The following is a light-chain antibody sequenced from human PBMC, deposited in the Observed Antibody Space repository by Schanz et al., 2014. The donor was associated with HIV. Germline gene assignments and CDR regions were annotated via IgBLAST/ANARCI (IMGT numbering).Light chain of an antibody. CDR1: QNIDDW. CDR3: QQYNSYPLT. V-gene: IGKV1-5*03. Sequence: DIQMTQSPSTLSASVGDRVTITCRASQNIDDWLAWYQQKPGKAPNLLIYQASTLKTGVPSRFSGSRSGTEFTLTISSLQPDDFATYYCQQYNSYPLTFGGGTKVEVK. CDR2: QAS. J-gene: IGKJ4*01.